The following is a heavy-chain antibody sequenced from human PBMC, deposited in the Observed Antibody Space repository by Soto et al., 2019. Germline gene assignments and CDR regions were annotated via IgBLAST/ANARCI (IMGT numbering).Heavy chain of an antibody. Sequence: EVQLLESGGGLVQPGGSLRLSCAASGFTFSNYAMNWVRQAPGKGLEWVSVISGSGGSTYYADSVKGRFTISRDNSKNTLYLQMNILRAEDTAVYYCARRSSGWYFDYWGQGTLVTVSS. J-gene: IGHJ4*02. D-gene: IGHD6-19*01. CDR1: GFTFSNYA. CDR3: ARRSSGWYFDY. CDR2: ISGSGGST. V-gene: IGHV3-23*01.